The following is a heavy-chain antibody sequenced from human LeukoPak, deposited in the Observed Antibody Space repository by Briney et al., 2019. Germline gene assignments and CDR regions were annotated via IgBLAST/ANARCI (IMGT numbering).Heavy chain of an antibody. V-gene: IGHV4-61*01. CDR1: GGSITNTNYY. Sequence: SETLSLTCNASGGSITNTNYYWSWIRQPPGKGLEWIGYIYYSGSTNYNPSLKSRVTISVDTSKNQFSLKLSSVTAADTAVYYCAMGELGFWGQGTLVTVSS. D-gene: IGHD3-16*01. CDR3: AMGELGF. CDR2: IYYSGST. J-gene: IGHJ4*02.